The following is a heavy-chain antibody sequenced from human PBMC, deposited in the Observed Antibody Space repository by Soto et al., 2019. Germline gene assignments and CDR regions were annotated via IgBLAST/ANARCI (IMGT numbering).Heavy chain of an antibody. Sequence: SETLSHTCAVYGGSFSACYWSWFRHPPEKGLEWIGEINHSGSTNYNPSLKSRVTISVDTSKNQFSLKLSSVTAADTAVYYCARVRTMVRGFFLDDYYPYG. V-gene: IGHV4-34*01. CDR3: ARVRTMVRGFFLDDYYPYG. D-gene: IGHD3-10*01. J-gene: IGHJ6*01. CDR1: GGSFSACY. CDR2: INHSGST.